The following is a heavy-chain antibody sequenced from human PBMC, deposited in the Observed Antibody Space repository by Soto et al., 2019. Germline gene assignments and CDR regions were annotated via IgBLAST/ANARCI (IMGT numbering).Heavy chain of an antibody. V-gene: IGHV3-23*01. CDR1: GFTFSNYA. J-gene: IGHJ6*02. CDR3: AKRGASSRSWGSSYYHYGMDV. D-gene: IGHD6-13*01. Sequence: GGSLRLSCATSGFTFSNYAMTWIRQAPGKGLEWVSTLSGSGEKTFYVDSVKGRFTISRDNSKNTLYLQMNSLRVEDTAAYFCAKRGASSRSWGSSYYHYGMDVWGPGTTVTVSS. CDR2: LSGSGEKT.